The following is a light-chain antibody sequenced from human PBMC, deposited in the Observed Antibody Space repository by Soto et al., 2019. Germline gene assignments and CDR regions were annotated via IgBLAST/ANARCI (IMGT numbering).Light chain of an antibody. J-gene: IGKJ3*01. V-gene: IGKV3-11*01. CDR2: DTF. CDR1: QSIGTY. CDR3: QQRGRLFS. Sequence: EIVLTQSPATLSLSPGERATLSCRASQSIGTYLAWYQQRPGQAPRLLIYDTFHRATGIPARFSGSGAGTDFTLSISNLEPEDFAVYYCQQRGRLFSFGPGTKVDFK.